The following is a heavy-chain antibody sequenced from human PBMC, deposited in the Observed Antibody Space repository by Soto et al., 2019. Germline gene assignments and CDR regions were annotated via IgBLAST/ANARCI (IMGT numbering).Heavy chain of an antibody. CDR2: INPSGGST. V-gene: IGHV1-46*01. CDR3: ARHGSGFWSGYYDILTGYPSRGMDV. J-gene: IGHJ6*02. CDR1: GYTFTSYY. D-gene: IGHD3-9*01. Sequence: ASVKVSCKASGYTFTSYYMHWVRQAPGQGLEWMGIINPSGGSTSYAQKFQGRVTMTRDTSTSTVYMELSSLRSEDTAVYYCARHGSGFWSGYYDILTGYPSRGMDVWGQGTTVTVSS.